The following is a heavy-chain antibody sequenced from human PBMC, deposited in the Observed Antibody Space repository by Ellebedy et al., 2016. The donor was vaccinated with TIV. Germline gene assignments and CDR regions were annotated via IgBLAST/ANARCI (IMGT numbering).Heavy chain of an antibody. CDR3: AKTYGDRIDYYYGLDV. D-gene: IGHD4-17*01. Sequence: GESLKISCAASGFTFSSYAMSWVRPAPGKGLEWVSAISGSGGSKYYAASVKGRFTISRDNSKNTLYLQMNSLRAEDTVTYYCAKTYGDRIDYYYGLDVWGQGTTVTVSS. J-gene: IGHJ6*02. V-gene: IGHV3-23*01. CDR1: GFTFSSYA. CDR2: ISGSGGSK.